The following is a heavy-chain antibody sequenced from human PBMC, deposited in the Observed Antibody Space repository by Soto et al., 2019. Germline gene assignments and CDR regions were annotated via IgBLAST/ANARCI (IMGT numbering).Heavy chain of an antibody. CDR3: ARHGGYSYGDFDY. V-gene: IGHV4-39*01. D-gene: IGHD5-18*01. CDR2: IYYSGST. CDR1: GGSISSSSYY. J-gene: IGHJ4*02. Sequence: QLQLQESGPGLVKPSETLSLTCTVSGGSISSSSYYWGWIRQPPGKGLEWIGSIYYSGSTYYNPSLKSRVTISVDTSKNQFSLKLSSVTAADTAVYYCARHGGYSYGDFDYWGQGTLVTVSS.